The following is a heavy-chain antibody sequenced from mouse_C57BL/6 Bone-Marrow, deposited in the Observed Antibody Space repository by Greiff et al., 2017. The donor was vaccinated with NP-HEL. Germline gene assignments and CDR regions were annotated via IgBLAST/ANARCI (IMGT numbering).Heavy chain of an antibody. CDR2: IYPGDGDT. CDR3: ARGAY. Sequence: QVQLQQSGAELVKPGASVKISCKASGYEFSNYWMNWVKQRPGKGLEWIGQIYPGDGDTNYKGKFKDKATLPADKSSRTAYMQLSSLTSEASAVYFCARGAYWGQGTLVTVSA. J-gene: IGHJ3*01. CDR1: GYEFSNYW. V-gene: IGHV1-80*01.